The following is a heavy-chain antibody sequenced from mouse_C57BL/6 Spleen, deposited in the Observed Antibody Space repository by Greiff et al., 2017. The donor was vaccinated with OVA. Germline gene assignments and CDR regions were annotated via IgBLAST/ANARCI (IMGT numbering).Heavy chain of an antibody. Sequence: VQLQESGAELVRPGASVTLSCKASGYTFTDYEMHWVKQTPVHGLEWIGAIDPETGGTAYNQKFKGKAILTADKSSSTAYMELRSLTSEDSAVYYCTRRRGDSPFAYWGQVTLVTVSA. CDR3: TRRRGDSPFAY. CDR2: IDPETGGT. J-gene: IGHJ3*01. CDR1: GYTFTDYE. V-gene: IGHV1-15*01. D-gene: IGHD3-3*01.